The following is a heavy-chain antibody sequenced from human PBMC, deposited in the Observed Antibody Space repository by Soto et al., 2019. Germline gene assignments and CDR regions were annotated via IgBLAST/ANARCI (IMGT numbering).Heavy chain of an antibody. CDR2: ISNSGTST. Sequence: GGSLRLSCAASGFTFSNYGMHWVRQAPGKGPEWVSLISNSGTSTYYGDSVRGRFTISRDNSKSTLSLQMNSLRAEDTAVYYCVRPLVGTTKSFDSWGQGILVTVSS. J-gene: IGHJ4*02. CDR1: GFTFSNYG. CDR3: VRPLVGTTKSFDS. D-gene: IGHD1-26*01. V-gene: IGHV3-NL1*01.